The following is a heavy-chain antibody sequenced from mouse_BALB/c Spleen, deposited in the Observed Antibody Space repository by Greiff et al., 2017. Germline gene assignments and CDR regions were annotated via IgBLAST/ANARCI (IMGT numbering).Heavy chain of an antibody. J-gene: IGHJ1*01. CDR1: GFNIKDTY. Sequence: EVQLQQSGAELVKPGASVKLSCTASGFNIKDTYMHWVKQRPEQGLEWIGRIDPANGNTKYDPKFQGKATITADTSSNTAYLQLSSLTSEDTAVYYCARSDGYFWYFDGWGAGTTVTVSS. V-gene: IGHV14-3*02. CDR3: ARSDGYFWYFDG. D-gene: IGHD2-3*01. CDR2: IDPANGNT.